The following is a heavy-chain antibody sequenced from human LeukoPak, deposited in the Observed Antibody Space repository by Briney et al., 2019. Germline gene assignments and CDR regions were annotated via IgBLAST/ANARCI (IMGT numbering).Heavy chain of an antibody. CDR3: AKVRGTYSSGFYFDS. J-gene: IGHJ4*02. CDR1: GFKFDAYA. CDR2: ISWNGGFM. Sequence: GGSLRLSCAASGFKFDAYAIHWVRQPPGKGLDWVSIISWNGGFMDYADSVKGRFTISRDNVQNSVYLDMNSLRPEDTAFYFCAKVRGTYSSGFYFDSWGQGTLVTVSS. D-gene: IGHD6-19*01. V-gene: IGHV3-9*01.